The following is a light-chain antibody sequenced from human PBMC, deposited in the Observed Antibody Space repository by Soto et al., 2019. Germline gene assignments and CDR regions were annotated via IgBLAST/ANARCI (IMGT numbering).Light chain of an antibody. Sequence: DIQMTQSPSTLSASVGDRVTITCRASQSINNWLAWYQQKPGKAPKLFIFKASTLESGVPSRFSGSGSGTQFTLSLSSLQPDDFATYFCQQYESFPRTFGQGTTVEIK. CDR1: QSINNW. CDR3: QQYESFPRT. V-gene: IGKV1-5*03. CDR2: KAS. J-gene: IGKJ1*01.